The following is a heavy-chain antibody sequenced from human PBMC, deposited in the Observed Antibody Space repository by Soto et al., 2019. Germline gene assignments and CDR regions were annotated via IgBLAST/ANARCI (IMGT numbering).Heavy chain of an antibody. CDR3: ARSPSGSYYWYYGMDV. D-gene: IGHD1-26*01. CDR1: GFTFSIYA. CDR2: ISYDGSNK. J-gene: IGHJ6*02. Sequence: GGSLRLSCAASGFTFSIYAMHWVCQAPGKGLEWVAVISYDGSNKYYADSVKGRFTISRDNSKNTLYLQMNSLRAEDTAVYYCARSPSGSYYWYYGMDVWGQGTTVTVSS. V-gene: IGHV3-30-3*01.